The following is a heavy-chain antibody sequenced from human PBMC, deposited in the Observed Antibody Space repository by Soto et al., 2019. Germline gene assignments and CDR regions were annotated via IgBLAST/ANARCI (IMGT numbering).Heavy chain of an antibody. V-gene: IGHV4-34*01. CDR1: GGSFSGYY. CDR2: INHSGST. Sequence: SETLSLTCAVYGGSFSGYYWSWIRQPPGKGLEWIGEINHSGSTNYNPSLKSRVTISVDTSKNQFSLKLSSVTAADTAVYYCARELAAARWFDPWGQGTLVTVSS. D-gene: IGHD6-13*01. J-gene: IGHJ5*02. CDR3: ARELAAARWFDP.